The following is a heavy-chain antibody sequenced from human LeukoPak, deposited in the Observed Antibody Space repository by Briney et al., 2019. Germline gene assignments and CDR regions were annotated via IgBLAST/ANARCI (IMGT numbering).Heavy chain of an antibody. CDR3: VRSPYYYYHMDV. J-gene: IGHJ6*03. CDR2: IYHSGST. V-gene: IGHV4-38-2*01. CDR1: GYSITSGYY. Sequence: SETLSLTCAVSGYSITSGYYWGWIRQPPGKGLEWIGTIYHSGSTYYNPSLKSRVIVSVDTSKNQFSLKLSSVTAADTAVYYCVRSPYYYYHMDVWGKGTSVTVPS.